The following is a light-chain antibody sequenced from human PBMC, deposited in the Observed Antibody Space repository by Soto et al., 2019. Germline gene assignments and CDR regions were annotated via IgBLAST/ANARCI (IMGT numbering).Light chain of an antibody. J-gene: IGKJ1*01. CDR2: DVS. CDR1: QSISIY. CDR3: QQYHRYST. V-gene: IGKV1-5*01. Sequence: DIQMTQSPSSLSASTGDRVTITCRASQSISIYLNWYQKKPGKAPRLLIYDVSTLDSGVPSRFSGSASGTEFTLTISSLESDDFATYYCQQYHRYSTFGQGTKVDIK.